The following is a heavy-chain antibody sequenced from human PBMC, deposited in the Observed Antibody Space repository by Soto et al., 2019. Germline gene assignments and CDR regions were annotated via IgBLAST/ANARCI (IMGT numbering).Heavy chain of an antibody. D-gene: IGHD6-13*01. CDR2: IIPIFTTT. Sequence: QVQLVQSGAEVKKPGSSVKVSCKASGGTFSNHAINWVRQAPGQGLEWMGRIIPIFTTTDYAQRFQGRVTIAADKSPIXXYMELSSLKHDDTAVYYCAREVAADGTFREDVFDIWGQGTMVTVSS. CDR3: AREVAADGTFREDVFDI. J-gene: IGHJ3*02. V-gene: IGHV1-69*14. CDR1: GGTFSNHA.